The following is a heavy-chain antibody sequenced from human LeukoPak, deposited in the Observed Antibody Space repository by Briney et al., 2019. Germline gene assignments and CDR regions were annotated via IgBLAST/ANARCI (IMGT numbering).Heavy chain of an antibody. Sequence: GRSLRLSCAASGFTFDDYAMHWVRQAPGKGLEWVSGISWNSGSIGYADSVKGRFTISRDNAKNSLYLQMNSLRAEDTALYYCATAGSVVRFLEWSYWGQGTLVTVSS. V-gene: IGHV3-9*01. CDR2: ISWNSGSI. CDR3: ATAGSVVRFLEWSY. CDR1: GFTFDDYA. J-gene: IGHJ4*02. D-gene: IGHD3-3*01.